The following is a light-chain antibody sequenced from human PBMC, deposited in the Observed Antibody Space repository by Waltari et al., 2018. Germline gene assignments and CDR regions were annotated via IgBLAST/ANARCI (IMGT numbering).Light chain of an antibody. CDR2: DAS. CDR1: QDIGNY. CDR3: QQYNDLPPDT. V-gene: IGKV1-33*01. J-gene: IGKJ2*01. Sequence: DIQMTQLPSSLSASVGDTVTITCQASQDIGNYLNWHQQKPGKAPQLLIYDASNLETGVPSRFSGSGSGTDFTFTITGLQPEDVATYYCQQYNDLPPDTFGQGTRLEIK.